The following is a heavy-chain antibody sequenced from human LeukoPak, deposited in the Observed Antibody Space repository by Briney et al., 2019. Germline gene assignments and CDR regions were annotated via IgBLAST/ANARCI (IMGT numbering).Heavy chain of an antibody. CDR3: ARVSSGYVDY. CDR1: GGSISYYY. V-gene: IGHV4-59*01. CDR2: IYYTGTT. D-gene: IGHD1-26*01. J-gene: IGHJ4*02. Sequence: SETLSLTCTVSGGSISYYYWSWIRQPPGKGLEWIAYIYYTGTTNYNPSLKSRVTISLDTSKNQFSLKLTSVTAADTAVYYCARVSSGYVDYWGQGTLVTVSS.